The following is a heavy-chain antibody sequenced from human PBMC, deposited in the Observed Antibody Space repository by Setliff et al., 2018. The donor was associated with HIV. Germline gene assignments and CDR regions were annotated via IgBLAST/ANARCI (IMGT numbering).Heavy chain of an antibody. Sequence: SGPTLVNPTQTLTLTCTFSGFSLSTSGVGVGWIRQPPGMGLEWIGSIHSSGTTYYNPSLKSRVAISVDTSRSQFSLKLRSVTAADTAVYYCARHKTNYDFYAFDVWGQGTMVTVSS. D-gene: IGHD3-3*01. J-gene: IGHJ3*01. CDR2: IHSSGTT. V-gene: IGHV4-39*01. CDR1: GFSLSTSGVG. CDR3: ARHKTNYDFYAFDV.